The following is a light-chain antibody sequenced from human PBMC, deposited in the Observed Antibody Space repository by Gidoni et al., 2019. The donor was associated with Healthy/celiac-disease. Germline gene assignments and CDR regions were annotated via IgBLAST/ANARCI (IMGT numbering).Light chain of an antibody. CDR3: MQALQTLSIT. V-gene: IGKV2-28*01. CDR1: QSLLHSNGYNY. Sequence: DIVMTQSPLSLPVTPGEPASTPCRSSQSLLHSNGYNYLDWYLQKPGQSPQLLIYLGSNRASGVPDRFSGSGSGTDFTLKISRVEAEDVGVYYCMQALQTLSITFGQGTRLEIK. J-gene: IGKJ5*01. CDR2: LGS.